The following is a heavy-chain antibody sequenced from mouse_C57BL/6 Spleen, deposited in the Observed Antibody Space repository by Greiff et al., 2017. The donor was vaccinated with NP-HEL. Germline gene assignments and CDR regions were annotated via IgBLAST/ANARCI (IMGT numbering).Heavy chain of an antibody. CDR2: IDPANGNT. D-gene: IGHD2-4*01. J-gene: IGHJ3*01. CDR3: ARRGYDYDGWFAY. Sequence: VHVKQSVAELVRPGASVKLSCTASGFNIKNTYMHWVKQRPEQGLEWIGRIDPANGNTKYAPKFQGKATITADTSSNTAYLQLSSLTSEDTAIYYCARRGYDYDGWFAYWGQGTLVTVSA. V-gene: IGHV14-3*01. CDR1: GFNIKNTY.